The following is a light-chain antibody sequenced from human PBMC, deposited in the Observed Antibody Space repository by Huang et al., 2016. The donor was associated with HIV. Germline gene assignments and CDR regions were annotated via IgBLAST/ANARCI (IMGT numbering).Light chain of an antibody. Sequence: DIQITQSPSSLSASVGDRVIITCRASQNINRYLNCYQQQPGKAPTLLISGASKLQSGVPSSFIGSGSGTHFTLAISSLQPEDSATYYCQQSAVTPRTFGQGTKLEI. CDR3: QQSAVTPRT. CDR1: QNINRY. V-gene: IGKV1-39*01. CDR2: GAS. J-gene: IGKJ2*01.